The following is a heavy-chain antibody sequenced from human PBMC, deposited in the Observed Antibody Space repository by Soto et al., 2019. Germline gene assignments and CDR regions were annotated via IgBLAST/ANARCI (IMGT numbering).Heavy chain of an antibody. D-gene: IGHD3-3*01. CDR2: INPRSGDT. V-gene: IGHV1-2*04. CDR3: AGGLESQYYFWSGGLDY. CDR1: GYNLTDYY. Sequence: QVQLVQSGAEMKKPGASVKVSCKASGYNLTDYYLHWVRQAPGQGLEWVGWINPRSGDTNYAQNFQGWVAMTRDTSISTAFMELKRLRSGDTAMYYCAGGLESQYYFWSGGLDYWGQGARVTVSS. J-gene: IGHJ4*02.